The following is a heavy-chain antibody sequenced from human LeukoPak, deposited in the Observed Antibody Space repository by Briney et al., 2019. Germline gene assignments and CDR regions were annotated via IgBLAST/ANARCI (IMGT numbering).Heavy chain of an antibody. CDR3: ARSFGPKDYDFWSGLRYWYFDL. D-gene: IGHD3-3*01. CDR1: GGTFISYA. CDR2: IIAILGIA. J-gene: IGHJ2*01. V-gene: IGHV1-69*04. Sequence: SVKVSCKASGGTFISYAISWVRQAPGEGLEWRGRIIAILGIANYAQKFQGRVTITADKSTSTAYMELSSLRSEDTAVYYCARSFGPKDYDFWSGLRYWYFDLWGRGTLVTVSS.